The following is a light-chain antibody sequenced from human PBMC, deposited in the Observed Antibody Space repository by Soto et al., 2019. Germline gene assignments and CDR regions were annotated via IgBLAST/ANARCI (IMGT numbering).Light chain of an antibody. CDR1: SSDIGNYNY. V-gene: IGLV2-8*01. Sequence: QSVLTQPPSASGSPGQTVTISCTGTSSDIGNYNYVSWYQQEPGKPPKLIIFEVSERPPGVPDRFSGSKSGNTASLTVSGLQAEDEADYYCTSYAGSNYVFGTGTKVTVL. CDR3: TSYAGSNYV. J-gene: IGLJ1*01. CDR2: EVS.